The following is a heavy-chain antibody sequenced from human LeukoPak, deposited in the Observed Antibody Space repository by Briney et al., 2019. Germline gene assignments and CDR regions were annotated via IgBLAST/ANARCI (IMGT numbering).Heavy chain of an antibody. CDR2: ITATSSST. J-gene: IGHJ4*02. D-gene: IGHD6-13*01. CDR1: GFTFSSYA. CDR3: ASQGGTLAGQYSSSWYVPDY. Sequence: PGGSLRLSCAASGFTFSSYAMSWVRQAPGKGLEWVSAITATSSSTYDADSVKGRFTISRDNAKNSLYLQMNSLRAEDTAVYYCASQGGTLAGQYSSSWYVPDYWGQGTLVTVSS. V-gene: IGHV3-23*01.